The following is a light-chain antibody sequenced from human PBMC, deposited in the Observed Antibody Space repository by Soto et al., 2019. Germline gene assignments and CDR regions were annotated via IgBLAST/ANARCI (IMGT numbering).Light chain of an antibody. Sequence: QSVLTQPPSMSASPGQMVTISCSGGSSNIGSNYVYWYQQFPGAAPKLLIYTSNKRSSGGPDRFSGSKSGTSASLAISGLRSEDEADYYCAAWDDSLSGFWLFGGGTKLTVL. CDR2: TSN. CDR1: SSNIGSNY. V-gene: IGLV1-47*02. CDR3: AAWDDSLSGFWL. J-gene: IGLJ3*02.